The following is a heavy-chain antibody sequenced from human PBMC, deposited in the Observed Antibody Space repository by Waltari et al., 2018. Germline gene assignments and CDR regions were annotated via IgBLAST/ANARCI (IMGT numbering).Heavy chain of an antibody. D-gene: IGHD3-22*01. J-gene: IGHJ4*02. CDR2: IHHSGRN. CDR1: GYSIRSGYH. CDR3: VRDQLPTDSSGYSADYFDR. V-gene: IGHV4-38-2*02. Sequence: QVHLQESGPGPVNPSETLSLTCAVSGYSIRSGYHWGWIRRTPGKGLEWIASIHHSGRNDDSSSLKSRVTLSIDTSENRFSLKLSSVTAADTAIYYCVRDQLPTDSSGYSADYFDRWGQGTLVTVSS.